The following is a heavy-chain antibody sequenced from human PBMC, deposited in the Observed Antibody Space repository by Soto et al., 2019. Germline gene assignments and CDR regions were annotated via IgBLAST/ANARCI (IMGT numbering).Heavy chain of an antibody. V-gene: IGHV3-30*18. Sequence: HPGGSLRLSCAASGFTFSSYGMHWVRQAPGKGLEWVAVISYDGSNKYYADSVKGRFTISRDNSKNTLYLQMNSLRAEDTAVYYCAKDRGGPPHYYYYYMDVWGKGTTVTVSS. D-gene: IGHD3-10*01. CDR2: ISYDGSNK. CDR1: GFTFSSYG. CDR3: AKDRGGPPHYYYYYMDV. J-gene: IGHJ6*03.